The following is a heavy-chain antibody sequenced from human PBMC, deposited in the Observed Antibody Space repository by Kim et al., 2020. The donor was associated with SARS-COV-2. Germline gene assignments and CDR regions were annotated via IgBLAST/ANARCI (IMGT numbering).Heavy chain of an antibody. V-gene: IGHV1-3*01. Sequence: KFQGRVTITRDTSASTAYMELSSLRSEDTAVYYCATIHLVGIAAAGAFDIWGQGTMVTVSS. J-gene: IGHJ3*02. D-gene: IGHD6-13*01. CDR3: ATIHLVGIAAAGAFDI.